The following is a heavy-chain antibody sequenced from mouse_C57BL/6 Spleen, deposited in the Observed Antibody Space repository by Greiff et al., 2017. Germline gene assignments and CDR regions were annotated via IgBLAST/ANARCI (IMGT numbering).Heavy chain of an antibody. D-gene: IGHD2-1*01. CDR3: ATIYYGNLYYFDY. V-gene: IGHV1-52*01. Sequence: QVQLQQPGAELVRPGSSVKMSCKASGYTFTSYWMHWVKQRPIQGLEWIGNIYPADSDTHYNQKFKGKATFTVDKSSSTAYMQLSSLTSEDSAVYCCATIYYGNLYYFDYWGQGTTLTVSS. CDR1: GYTFTSYW. J-gene: IGHJ2*01. CDR2: IYPADSDT.